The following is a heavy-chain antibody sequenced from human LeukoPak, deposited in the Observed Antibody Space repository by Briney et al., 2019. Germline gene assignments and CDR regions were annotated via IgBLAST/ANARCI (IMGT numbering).Heavy chain of an antibody. CDR2: IIPIFGTA. V-gene: IGHV1-69*13. Sequence: GASVKVSCKASGGTFSSYAISWVRQAPGQGLEWMGGIIPIFGTANYAQKFQGRVTITADESTSTAYMELSSLRSEDTAVYYCARDLVSSSWLDYWGQGTLVTVSS. J-gene: IGHJ4*02. CDR1: GGTFSSYA. D-gene: IGHD6-13*01. CDR3: ARDLVSSSWLDY.